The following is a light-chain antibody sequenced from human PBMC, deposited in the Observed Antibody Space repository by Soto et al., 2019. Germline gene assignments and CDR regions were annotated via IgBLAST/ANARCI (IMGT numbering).Light chain of an antibody. Sequence: EIVLTQSPATLSLSPGERTTLACRASQSVSTHLGWYQQKPGQAPRFLIYDASNRATGIPARFSGSGSGTDFTLTISSLEPEDFAVYYCQQRSDWPLTFGGGTKVDIK. CDR2: DAS. CDR3: QQRSDWPLT. J-gene: IGKJ4*01. V-gene: IGKV3-11*01. CDR1: QSVSTH.